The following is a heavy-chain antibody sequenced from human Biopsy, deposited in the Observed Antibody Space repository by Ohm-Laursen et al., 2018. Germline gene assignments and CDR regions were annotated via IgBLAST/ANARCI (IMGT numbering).Heavy chain of an antibody. Sequence: SLRLSCSAPGFTFSSYGMHWVRQAPGKGLEWVAFIWYDGNNKYYADSVKGRFTISRDNSENTLYLQMNSLRDEDTAVYYCVREPVGANYVDYWGQGTLVTVSS. D-gene: IGHD1-26*01. V-gene: IGHV3-33*01. CDR3: VREPVGANYVDY. CDR2: IWYDGNNK. J-gene: IGHJ4*02. CDR1: GFTFSSYG.